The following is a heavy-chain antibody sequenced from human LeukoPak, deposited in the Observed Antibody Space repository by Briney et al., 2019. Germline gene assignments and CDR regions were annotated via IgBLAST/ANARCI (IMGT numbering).Heavy chain of an antibody. CDR1: GFTFSSYA. J-gene: IGHJ3*02. D-gene: IGHD2-2*01. CDR3: AKDPASTRYCSSTSCLGDI. V-gene: IGHV3-23*01. CDR2: ISGSGGST. Sequence: GGSLRLSCAASGFTFSSYAMSWVRQAPGKGLEWVSAISGSGGSTYYADSVKGRFTISRDNSKNTLYLQMNSLRAEDTAVYYCAKDPASTRYCSSTSCLGDIWGQGTMVTVSS.